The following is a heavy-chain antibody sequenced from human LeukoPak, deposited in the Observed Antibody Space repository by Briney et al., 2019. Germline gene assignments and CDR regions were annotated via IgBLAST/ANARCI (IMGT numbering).Heavy chain of an antibody. CDR3: ARNPYCSSTSWSDHCRGPYYYYGMDV. CDR2: TFDKSKMYN. CDR1: GDSLSSNSAA. D-gene: IGHD2-2*01. Sequence: SQTPSLTCAISGDSLSSNSAAWNWISHSPSSGLEWLGRTFDKSKMYNDYAVSGKSRITINPDTSKNQFSLQLNSVTPEDTAVYYCARNPYCSSTSWSDHCRGPYYYYGMDVWGQGTTVTVSS. J-gene: IGHJ6*02. V-gene: IGHV6-1*01.